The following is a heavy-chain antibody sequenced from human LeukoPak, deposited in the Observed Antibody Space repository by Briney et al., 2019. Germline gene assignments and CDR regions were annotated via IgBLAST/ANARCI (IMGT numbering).Heavy chain of an antibody. D-gene: IGHD6-13*01. CDR3: ARHSGSSWYYFDY. V-gene: IGHV4-59*08. CDR1: AGSISGFF. Sequence: PWETLSLTCTVSAGSISGFFWSWIRQPPGKGLELIGYISYSGSTNYNPSLKSRVTRSVDTPKNEFSLKLSSVTAADTAVYYCARHSGSSWYYFDYWGQGILVTVSS. J-gene: IGHJ4*02. CDR2: ISYSGST.